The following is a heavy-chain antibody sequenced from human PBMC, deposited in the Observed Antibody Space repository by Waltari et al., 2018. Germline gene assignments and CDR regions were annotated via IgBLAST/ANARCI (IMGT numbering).Heavy chain of an antibody. Sequence: EVQLLESGGGLVQPGGSLRLSCVASGFTFSTYAMSWVRQAPGKGLEWVSTLAYTGDNTHYADSAKGRFTIARDISKRTLYLHMNSLRAEDTAVYYCAKAHYDSSGYCSDFDYWGQGTRVTVSS. D-gene: IGHD3-22*01. CDR3: AKAHYDSSGYCSDFDY. CDR1: GFTFSTYA. V-gene: IGHV3-23*01. CDR2: LAYTGDNT. J-gene: IGHJ4*02.